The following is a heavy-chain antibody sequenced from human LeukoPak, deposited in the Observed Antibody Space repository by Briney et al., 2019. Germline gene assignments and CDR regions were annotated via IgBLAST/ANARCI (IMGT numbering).Heavy chain of an antibody. CDR2: INTDGSDT. Sequence: PGGSLRLSCAASGFTFSTYWMDWVRQAPGKGLVWVSRINTDGSDTIYADSVKGRFTISRDNAENTLYLQMNSLRAEDTAVYYCARRSGGAWHSDYWGQGTLVTVSS. J-gene: IGHJ4*02. CDR3: ARRSGGAWHSDY. D-gene: IGHD3-3*01. V-gene: IGHV3-74*01. CDR1: GFTFSTYW.